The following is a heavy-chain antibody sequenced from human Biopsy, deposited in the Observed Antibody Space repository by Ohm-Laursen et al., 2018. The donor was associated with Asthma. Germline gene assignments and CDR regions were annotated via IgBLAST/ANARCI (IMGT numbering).Heavy chain of an antibody. J-gene: IGHJ6*02. CDR1: GYTFTSYG. CDR3: AREAYDILTGYYGGGGMDV. Sequence: ASVKVSCKSSGYTFTSYGISWVRQAPGQGLEWMGWISAYNGNTNYAQKLQGRVTMTTDTSTSTAYMELRSLRPDDTAVYYCAREAYDILTGYYGGGGMDVWGQGTTVTVSS. D-gene: IGHD3-9*01. V-gene: IGHV1-18*04. CDR2: ISAYNGNT.